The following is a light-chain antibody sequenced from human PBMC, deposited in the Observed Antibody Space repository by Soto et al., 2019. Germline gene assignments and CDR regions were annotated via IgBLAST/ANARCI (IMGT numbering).Light chain of an antibody. V-gene: IGLV1-40*01. CDR2: GNI. CDR1: NSNIGAGFG. J-gene: IGLJ2*01. Sequence: QSVLTQPPSVSGAPGQRVTVSCSGNNSNIGAGFGVQWYQRVPGTAPKLLIYGNINRPSGVPDRFSGSKSGTSASLAITGLQAEAEADYYCQSHDSSRAFGGGPKLTVL. CDR3: QSHDSSRA.